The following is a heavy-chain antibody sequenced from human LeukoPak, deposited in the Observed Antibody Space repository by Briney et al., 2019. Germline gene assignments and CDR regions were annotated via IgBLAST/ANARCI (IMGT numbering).Heavy chain of an antibody. D-gene: IGHD6-13*01. CDR2: ISAYNGNT. CDR1: GYTFTSYG. V-gene: IGHV1-18*01. CDR3: ARGDSSSWYWGTYYFDY. Sequence: ASVKVSCKASGYTFTSYGISWVRQAPGQGLEWMGWISAYNGNTNYAQKLQGRVTMTTDTSTSTAYMELRSLRSDDTAVYYCARGDSSSWYWGTYYFDYWGQGTLVTVSS. J-gene: IGHJ4*02.